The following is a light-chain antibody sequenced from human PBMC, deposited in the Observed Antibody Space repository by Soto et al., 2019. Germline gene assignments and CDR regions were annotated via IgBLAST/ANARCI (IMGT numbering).Light chain of an antibody. CDR1: SSNIGSNS. J-gene: IGLJ2*01. V-gene: IGLV1-47*02. CDR2: SSN. Sequence: QSVPTQPPSASGTPGQRVTISCSGSSSNIGSNSVYWYQQLPGTAPKLLIYSSNQRPSGVPDRFSGSKSGTSASLAISGLRSEDEADYYCAAWDDSLSGPVFGGGTQLTVL. CDR3: AAWDDSLSGPV.